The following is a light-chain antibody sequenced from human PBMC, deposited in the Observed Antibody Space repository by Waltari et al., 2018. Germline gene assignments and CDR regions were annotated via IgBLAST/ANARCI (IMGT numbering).Light chain of an antibody. Sequence: QSALTQPRSVSGSPGPSVTISCTGTSSDVGGYNYVSWYQPHPGKAPKLMIYDGSKRPSGVPDRFSGSKSGNTASLTISGLQAEDEADYYCCSYAGSYTLVFGGGTKLTVL. CDR1: SSDVGGYNY. J-gene: IGLJ3*02. V-gene: IGLV2-11*01. CDR3: CSYAGSYTLV. CDR2: DGS.